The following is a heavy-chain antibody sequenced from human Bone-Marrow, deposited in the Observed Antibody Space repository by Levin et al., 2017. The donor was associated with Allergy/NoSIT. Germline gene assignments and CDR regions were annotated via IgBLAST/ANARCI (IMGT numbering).Heavy chain of an antibody. CDR3: ARDLRDSRDYYLAVAFDF. V-gene: IGHV3-48*01. CDR2: INGRGSNI. D-gene: IGHD3-22*01. CDR1: GFTFSTYA. J-gene: IGHJ3*01. Sequence: GGSLRLSCAASGFTFSTYAMNWVRQAPGKGLEWISYINGRGSNIYFADSVKGRFTISRDNAKNSLSLQMTSLRGEDTAVYYCARDLRDSRDYYLAVAFDFWGHGTMVTVSS.